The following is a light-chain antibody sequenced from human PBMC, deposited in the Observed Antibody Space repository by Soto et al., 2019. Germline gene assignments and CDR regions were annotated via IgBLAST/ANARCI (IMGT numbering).Light chain of an antibody. J-gene: IGKJ1*01. CDR2: KAS. Sequence: DIQMTQSPSTLSASVGDRVTITCRASQSISSWLAWYQQKPGKAPKLLIYKASSLESGVPSRFGGSGSGTVFTLTISSLQPDDFATYYCQQYNSSPTFGQGTKVEIK. CDR3: QQYNSSPT. CDR1: QSISSW. V-gene: IGKV1-5*03.